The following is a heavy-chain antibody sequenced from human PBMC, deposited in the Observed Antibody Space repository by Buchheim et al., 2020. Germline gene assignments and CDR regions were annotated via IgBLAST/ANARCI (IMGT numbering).Heavy chain of an antibody. Sequence: QVQLVQSGAEVKKPGASVKVSCKASGYTFTSYGISWVRQAPGQGLEWMGWISAYNGNTNYAQKIQGRVTMTTDKTKSTAYMELRILRSDDTAVYYCARDFPVPTVTTDFYYYYGMDVWGQGTT. CDR1: GYTFTSYG. CDR3: ARDFPVPTVTTDFYYYYGMDV. V-gene: IGHV1-18*04. D-gene: IGHD4-17*01. J-gene: IGHJ6*02. CDR2: ISAYNGNT.